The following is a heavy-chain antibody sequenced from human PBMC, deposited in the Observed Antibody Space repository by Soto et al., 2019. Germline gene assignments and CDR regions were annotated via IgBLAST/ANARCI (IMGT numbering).Heavy chain of an antibody. CDR3: ARVMTGTTRKDV. CDR1: GYTFTSYD. CDR2: MNHNSGNT. V-gene: IGHV1-8*01. J-gene: IGHJ6*02. D-gene: IGHD1-1*01. Sequence: QVQLVQSGAEVKKPGASVKVSCKASGYTFTSYDINWVRQATGQGLEWMGWMNHNSGNTGYAQKXXGXXIMTRNASIITDYMELSRLGAEDTAGYYCARVMTGTTRKDVWG.